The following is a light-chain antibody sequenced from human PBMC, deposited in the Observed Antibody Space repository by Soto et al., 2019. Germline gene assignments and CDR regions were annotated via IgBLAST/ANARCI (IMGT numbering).Light chain of an antibody. V-gene: IGKV3-20*01. CDR2: DAS. Sequence: EIVLTQSPGTLSLSPGERATLSCRASETVGNYLDWYQQKPGQAPRLVIFDASNRASGIPDRFSGRGSGTDFTLTISRLEVEDFAVYYCQQYGRSLLTFGGGTKVEIK. J-gene: IGKJ4*01. CDR1: ETVGNY. CDR3: QQYGRSLLT.